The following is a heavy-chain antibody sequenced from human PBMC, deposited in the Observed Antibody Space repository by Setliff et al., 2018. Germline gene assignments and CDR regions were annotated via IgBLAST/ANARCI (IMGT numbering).Heavy chain of an antibody. CDR2: IYTTGST. CDR3: ARVRIVPYCMDV. Sequence: SETLSLTCTVSGGSIGSYYWAWIRQPAGRGLEWIGRIYTTGSTNFNPSLNSRVTMSLDKSKNQFSLKLSSVTAADSAVYFCARVRIVPYCMDVWGKGTTVTVSS. V-gene: IGHV4-4*07. J-gene: IGHJ6*03. CDR1: GGSIGSYY. D-gene: IGHD2-15*01.